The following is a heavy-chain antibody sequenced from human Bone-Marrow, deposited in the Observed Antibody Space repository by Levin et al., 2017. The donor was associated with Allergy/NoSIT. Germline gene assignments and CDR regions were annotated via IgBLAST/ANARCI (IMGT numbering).Heavy chain of an antibody. CDR2: IFYSGTP. Sequence: SETLSLTCTVSGDSISSGDYYWSWIRQSPGTGLEWIGYIFYSGTPDYNPSLKSRVSMSVDTSKNQFSMKLTSVTAADTAVYYCAGYGNYLSPDYYDMDVWGQGTTVTVSS. J-gene: IGHJ6*02. CDR1: GDSISSGDYY. V-gene: IGHV4-30-4*01. D-gene: IGHD4-11*01. CDR3: AGYGNYLSPDYYDMDV.